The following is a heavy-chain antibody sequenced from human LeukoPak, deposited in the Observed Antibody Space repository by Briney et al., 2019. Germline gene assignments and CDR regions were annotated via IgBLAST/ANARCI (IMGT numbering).Heavy chain of an antibody. CDR3: AKEICRDCQFLIGG. Sequence: PRGSLRLSCAASGFTFSSYGMHWVRQAPGKGLEWVAFTRYDESNKYYADSVKGPFTISRDNSKNTRYLQMNSLRAEDTAVYYCAKEICRDCQFLIGGWGQGTLVTVSS. CDR1: GFTFSSYG. CDR2: TRYDESNK. V-gene: IGHV3-30*02. J-gene: IGHJ4*02. D-gene: IGHD2-21*02.